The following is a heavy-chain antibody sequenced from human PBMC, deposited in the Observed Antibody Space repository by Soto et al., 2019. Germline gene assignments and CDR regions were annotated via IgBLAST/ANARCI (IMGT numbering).Heavy chain of an antibody. CDR2: IDPKSGGT. CDR1: GPTFIAYY. Sequence: QLVQSGAEVKKPGASVRVSCKTSGPTFIAYYIHWVRQAPGQGLEWMGWIDPKSGGTTYEQKFLGRVTMTRDTSINTAYMDLNRLTSHDTAVYYCASVSVDVPEWGQGTLITVSS. V-gene: IGHV1-2*02. CDR3: ASVSVDVPE. D-gene: IGHD3-16*01. J-gene: IGHJ4*02.